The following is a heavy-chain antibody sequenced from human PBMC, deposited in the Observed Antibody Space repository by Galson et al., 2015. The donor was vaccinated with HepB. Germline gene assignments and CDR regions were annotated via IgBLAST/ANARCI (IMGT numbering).Heavy chain of an antibody. CDR3: ARDRGGSTWEFDY. D-gene: IGHD6-13*01. CDR2: ISSSSSYT. J-gene: IGHJ4*02. V-gene: IGHV3-11*06. Sequence: SLRLSCAASGFTFSDYYMSWIRQAPGKVLEWVLYISSSSSYTDYADSVKGRLTISRDNAKNSLYLLMNSLRAEDTAVYYCARDRGGSTWEFDYWGQGTLVTVSS. CDR1: GFTFSDYY.